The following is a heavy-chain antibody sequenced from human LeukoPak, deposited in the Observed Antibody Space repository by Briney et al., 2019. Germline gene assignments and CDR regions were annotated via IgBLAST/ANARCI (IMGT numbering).Heavy chain of an antibody. V-gene: IGHV3-23*01. D-gene: IGHD1-26*01. CDR2: INDNGGGS. Sequence: GGSLRLSCTASGFTFSRYAMSWLRQAPGKGLEWVSTINDNGGGSYSADSVRGRFTISRDNSKNTLSLQMNSLRAEDTAVYYCAKGHTVGALYYFDYWGQGTLVTVSS. CDR3: AKGHTVGALYYFDY. CDR1: GFTFSRYA. J-gene: IGHJ4*02.